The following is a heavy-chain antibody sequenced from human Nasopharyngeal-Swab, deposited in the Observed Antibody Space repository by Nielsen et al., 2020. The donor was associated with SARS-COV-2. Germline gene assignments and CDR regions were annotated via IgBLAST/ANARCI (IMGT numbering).Heavy chain of an antibody. CDR1: GFTFSSYC. CDR3: ARGYGPADYGMDV. D-gene: IGHD2-15*01. J-gene: IGHJ6*02. Sequence: GESLKISCAASGFTFSSYCMHWVRQGPGKGLEWVAAIWYDGSNKYYADSVKGRFTISRDNSKNTLYLQMNSLRAEDTAVYYCARGYGPADYGMDVWGQGTTVTVSS. CDR2: IWYDGSNK. V-gene: IGHV3-33*01.